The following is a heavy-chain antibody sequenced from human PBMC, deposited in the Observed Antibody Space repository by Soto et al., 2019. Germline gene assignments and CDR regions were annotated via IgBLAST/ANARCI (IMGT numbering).Heavy chain of an antibody. V-gene: IGHV3-30*18. CDR1: GFTFSSYG. CDR2: ISYDGSNK. D-gene: IGHD5-12*01. Sequence: GGSLRLSCAASGFTFSSYGMHWVRQAPGKGLEWVAVISYDGSNKYYADSVKGRFTISRDNSKNTLYLQMNSLRAEDTAVYYCANSFSGYSGYARYYYGMDVWGQGTTVTVSS. CDR3: ANSFSGYSGYARYYYGMDV. J-gene: IGHJ6*02.